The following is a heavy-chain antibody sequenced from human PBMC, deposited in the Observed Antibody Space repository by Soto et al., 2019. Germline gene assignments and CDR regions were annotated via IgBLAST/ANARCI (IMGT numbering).Heavy chain of an antibody. V-gene: IGHV3-11*06. CDR1: RFTFSDYY. CDR2: ISTRSSYT. D-gene: IGHD6-6*01. Sequence: QVQLVESGGGLVKPGGSLRLSCAASRFTFSDYYMSWIRQAPGKGLEWVAYISTRSSYTNYADSVRGRFTISTDNAKNSVYRQINSLRAEDTAVYFCARDQGNSSSSTYGMDVLGQGTTVTVSS. J-gene: IGHJ6*02. CDR3: ARDQGNSSSSTYGMDV.